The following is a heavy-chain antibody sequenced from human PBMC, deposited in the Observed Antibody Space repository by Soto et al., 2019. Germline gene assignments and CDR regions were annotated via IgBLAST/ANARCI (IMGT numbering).Heavy chain of an antibody. CDR2: ISYDGSNK. J-gene: IGHJ4*02. CDR1: GFTFSSYA. V-gene: IGHV3-30-3*01. CDR3: ARDRGNWVDDFDY. Sequence: QVQLVESGGGVVQPGRSLRLSCAASGFTFSSYAMHWVRQAPGKGLEWVAVISYDGSNKYYADSVKGRFTISRDNSKNTLNLQMNSLRAEDTAVYYCARDRGNWVDDFDYWGQGTLVTVSS. D-gene: IGHD1-1*01.